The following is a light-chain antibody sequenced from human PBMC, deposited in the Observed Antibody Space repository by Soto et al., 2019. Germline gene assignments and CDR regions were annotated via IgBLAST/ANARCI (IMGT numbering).Light chain of an antibody. J-gene: IGKJ5*01. CDR3: QQRQYWPPIT. V-gene: IGKV3-11*01. Sequence: EIALTQSPATLSLSPGERATLSCRASHSVSSYLAWYQQKPDQAPRLLIYDASNRATGIPARFSGSGSGTDFTLTTSSLEPEDCAIYYCQQRQYWPPITFGQGTRLEIK. CDR1: HSVSSY. CDR2: DAS.